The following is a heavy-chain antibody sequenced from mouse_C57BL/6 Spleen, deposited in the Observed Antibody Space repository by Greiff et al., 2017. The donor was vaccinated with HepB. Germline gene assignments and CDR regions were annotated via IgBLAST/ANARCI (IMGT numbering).Heavy chain of an antibody. J-gene: IGHJ2*01. Sequence: QVQLQQPGAELVRPGSSVKLSCKASGYTFTSYWMDWVKQRPGQGLEWIGNIYPSDSETHYNQKFKDKATLTVDKSSSTAYMQLSSLTSEDSAVYYGARGDSSGYDFDYWGQGTTLTVSS. D-gene: IGHD3-2*02. CDR2: IYPSDSET. V-gene: IGHV1-61*01. CDR1: GYTFTSYW. CDR3: ARGDSSGYDFDY.